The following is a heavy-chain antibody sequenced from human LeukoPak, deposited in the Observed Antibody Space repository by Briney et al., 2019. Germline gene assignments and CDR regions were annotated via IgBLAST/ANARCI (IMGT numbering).Heavy chain of an antibody. CDR1: GDYLSSYY. J-gene: IGHJ6*02. CDR3: ASGRGGSIRNGMDV. Sequence: PSETLSLTCAVYGDYLSSYYWSWVRQPPGRGLEWIGEINHSGDTNYTPSLESRVTISVDTSQNQIYLKLGSVTVADTAVYYCASGRGGSIRNGMDVWGQGTTVTVSS. V-gene: IGHV4-34*01. D-gene: IGHD3-10*01. CDR2: INHSGDT.